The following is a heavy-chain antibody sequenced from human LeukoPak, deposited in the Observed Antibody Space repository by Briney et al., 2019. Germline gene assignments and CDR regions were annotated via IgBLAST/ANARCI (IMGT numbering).Heavy chain of an antibody. Sequence: GGSLRLSCAASGFTVSSNYMSWVRQAPGKGLEWVSVIYSGGSTYYADSVKGRFTISRDNSKNTLYLQMNSLRAEDTAVYYCARPDAKGGSWPFDYWGQGTLVTVSS. CDR3: ARPDAKGGSWPFDY. CDR1: GFTVSSNY. CDR2: IYSGGST. V-gene: IGHV3-53*01. J-gene: IGHJ4*02. D-gene: IGHD6-13*01.